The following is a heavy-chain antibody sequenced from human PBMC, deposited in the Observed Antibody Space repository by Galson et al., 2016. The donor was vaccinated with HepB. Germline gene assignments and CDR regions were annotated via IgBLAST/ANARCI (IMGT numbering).Heavy chain of an antibody. V-gene: IGHV3-23*01. CDR3: AIDFDSSDSYGGDY. J-gene: IGHJ4*02. D-gene: IGHD3-22*01. CDR2: IGVSDTT. Sequence: SLRLSCAASGFSISIYSMNWVRQAPGKGLEWVSTIGVSDTTHYADSVKGRFAIYRDNSKSTVFLQMNGLRAEDTAVYHCAIDFDSSDSYGGDYWGRGTLVTVSS. CDR1: GFSISIYS.